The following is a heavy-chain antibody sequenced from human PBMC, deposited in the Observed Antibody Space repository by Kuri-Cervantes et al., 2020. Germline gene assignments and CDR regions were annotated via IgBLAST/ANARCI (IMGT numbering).Heavy chain of an antibody. CDR3: ARATVDKYCSGGSCYSPSSGHTRPHFDY. J-gene: IGHJ4*01. Sequence: ESLKISCTVSGGSISSSRYYWGWIRQPPGKGLVWIGSIYYSGSTYYNPFLKRRVTISVDTSKNQFSLKLSSVTAADTVVYYCARATVDKYCSGGSCYSPSSGHTRPHFDYWGQGTLVPVAS. CDR2: IYYSGST. V-gene: IGHV4-39*01. D-gene: IGHD2-15*01. CDR1: GGSISSSRYY.